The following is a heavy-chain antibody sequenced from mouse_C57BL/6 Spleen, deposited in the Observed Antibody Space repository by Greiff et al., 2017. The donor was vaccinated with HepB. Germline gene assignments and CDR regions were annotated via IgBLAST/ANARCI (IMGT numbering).Heavy chain of an antibody. CDR1: GYAFSSYW. V-gene: IGHV1-80*01. Sequence: VMLVESGAELVKPGASVKISCKASGYAFSSYWMNWVKQRPGKGLEWIGQIYPGDGDTNYNGKFKGKATLTADKSSSTAYMQLSSLTSEDSAVYFCARFNGSSFYFDYWGQGTTLTVSS. CDR2: IYPGDGDT. CDR3: ARFNGSSFYFDY. J-gene: IGHJ2*01. D-gene: IGHD1-1*01.